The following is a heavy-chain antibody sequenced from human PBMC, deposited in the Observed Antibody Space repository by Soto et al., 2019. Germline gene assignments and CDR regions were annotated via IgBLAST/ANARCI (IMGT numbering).Heavy chain of an antibody. CDR3: AKGADIVVVPAANAGLEYFQH. Sequence: EVQLLESGGGLVQPGGSLRLSCAASGSTFSSYAMSWVRQAPGKGLEWVSAISGSVGSTYYADSVKGRFTISRDNSKNPLYLQMNSLRAEDTAVYYCAKGADIVVVPAANAGLEYFQHWGQGTLVTGSS. V-gene: IGHV3-23*01. J-gene: IGHJ1*01. D-gene: IGHD2-2*01. CDR1: GSTFSSYA. CDR2: ISGSVGST.